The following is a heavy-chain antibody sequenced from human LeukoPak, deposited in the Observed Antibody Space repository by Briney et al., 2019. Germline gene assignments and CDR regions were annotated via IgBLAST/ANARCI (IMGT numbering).Heavy chain of an antibody. CDR2: ISSSGSTI. J-gene: IGHJ4*02. CDR1: GFTFSSYE. Sequence: GGSLRLSCAASGFTFSSYEMNWVRQAPGKGLEWVSYISSSGSTIYYADSVKGRFTISRDNAKNSLYLQMNSLRAEDTAVYYCARLVGGRTYYYDSSGYPPDYWGQGTLVTVSS. CDR3: ARLVGGRTYYYDSSGYPPDY. D-gene: IGHD3-22*01. V-gene: IGHV3-48*03.